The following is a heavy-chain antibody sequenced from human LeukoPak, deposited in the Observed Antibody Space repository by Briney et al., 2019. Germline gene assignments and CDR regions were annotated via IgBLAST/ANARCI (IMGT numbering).Heavy chain of an antibody. CDR1: GYIFSSDN. V-gene: IGHV1-18*04. Sequence: ASVKVSCKTSGYIFSSDNINWVRQAPGQGLEWMGWVGTYTGNINYAQKFQGRVTMTTDTSTNTANTELRSLRSDDTAVYYCARGSDWFDSWGQGTLVTVSS. CDR2: VGTYTGNI. J-gene: IGHJ5*01. CDR3: ARGSDWFDS.